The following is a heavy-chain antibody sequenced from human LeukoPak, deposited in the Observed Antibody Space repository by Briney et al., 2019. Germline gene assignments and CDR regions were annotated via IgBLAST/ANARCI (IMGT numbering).Heavy chain of an antibody. D-gene: IGHD6-19*01. CDR1: GSTFGDYA. CDR2: IGNKAYSGST. CDR3: SRGGGSGRYYFDY. J-gene: IGHJ4*02. V-gene: IGHV3-49*03. Sequence: GRSLRLSCTASGSTFGDYAMSWFRQAPGKGLEWVGFIGNKAYSGSTKYAASVKGRFIISRDDSKSIAYLQMNSLNTEDTAVYYCSRGGGSGRYYFDYWGQGAPVTV.